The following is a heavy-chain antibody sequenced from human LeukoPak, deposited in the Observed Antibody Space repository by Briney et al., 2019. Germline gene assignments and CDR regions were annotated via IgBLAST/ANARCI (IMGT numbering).Heavy chain of an antibody. CDR3: ARSIAVTLPDY. J-gene: IGHJ4*02. CDR1: GITFSNYG. D-gene: IGHD6-19*01. V-gene: IGHV3-21*01. CDR2: MSSTSGHK. Sequence: PGGSLRLSCAASGITFSNYGMHWVRQAPGKGLEWVSAMSSTSGHKYYADSVKGRFTISRDNAKNSLYLQMNSLRAEDTAVYYCARSIAVTLPDYWGQGTLVTVSS.